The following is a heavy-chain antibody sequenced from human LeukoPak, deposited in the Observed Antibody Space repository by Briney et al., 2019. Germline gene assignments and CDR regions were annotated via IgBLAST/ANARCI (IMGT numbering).Heavy chain of an antibody. CDR3: ARGSKCCSGGSCYRRSAFDI. Sequence: ASVKVSCKASGYTFTSYAMHWVRQAPGQRLEWMGWINAGNGNTKYSQKFQGRVTITRDTSASTAYMELSSLRSEDTAVYYCARGSKCCSGGSCYRRSAFDIWGQGTMVTVSS. CDR2: INAGNGNT. V-gene: IGHV1-3*01. CDR1: GYTFTSYA. J-gene: IGHJ3*02. D-gene: IGHD2-15*01.